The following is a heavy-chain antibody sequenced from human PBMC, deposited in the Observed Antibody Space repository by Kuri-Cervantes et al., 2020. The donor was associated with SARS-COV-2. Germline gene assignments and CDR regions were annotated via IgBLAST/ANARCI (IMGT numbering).Heavy chain of an antibody. CDR3: ARLGTSYYMDV. Sequence: GSLRLSCAFYGESFSGYYWNWIRQSPGKGLEWIGEVNHRGSTYYNPSLKSRVTISVDTSKNQFSLKLSSVTAADTAVYYCARLGTSYYMDVWGRGTTVTVSS. J-gene: IGHJ6*03. CDR2: VNHRGST. CDR1: GESFSGYY. V-gene: IGHV4-34*01.